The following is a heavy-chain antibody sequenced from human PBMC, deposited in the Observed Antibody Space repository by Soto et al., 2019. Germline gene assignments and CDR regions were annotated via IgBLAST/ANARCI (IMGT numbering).Heavy chain of an antibody. V-gene: IGHV3-33*01. CDR3: ARGCGYSYGLPQANFDY. CDR2: IWYDGSNK. Sequence: QVQLVESGGGVVQPGRSLRLSCAASGFTFSSYGMHWVRQAPGKGLEWVAVIWYDGSNKYYADSVKGRFTISRDNSKNTLYLQMNSLGAEDTAVYYCARGCGYSYGLPQANFDYWGQGTLVTVSS. D-gene: IGHD5-18*01. CDR1: GFTFSSYG. J-gene: IGHJ4*02.